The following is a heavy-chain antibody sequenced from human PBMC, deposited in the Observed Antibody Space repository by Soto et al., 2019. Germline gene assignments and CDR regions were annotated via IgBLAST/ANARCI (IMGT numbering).Heavy chain of an antibody. D-gene: IGHD3-22*01. V-gene: IGHV4-4*02. CDR3: ARDDYDSSGRFEP. CDR2: IYHSGST. J-gene: IGHJ5*02. Sequence: QPPGKGLELIGEIYHSGSTNYNPSLKSRVTISVDKSKNQFSLKLSAVSAADTAVYYCARDDYDSSGRFEPWGQGTLVTVSS.